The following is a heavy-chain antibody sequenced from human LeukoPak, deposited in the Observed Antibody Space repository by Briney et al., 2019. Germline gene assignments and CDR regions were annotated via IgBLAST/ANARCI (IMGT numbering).Heavy chain of an antibody. CDR2: INPSGGST. J-gene: IGHJ4*02. CDR1: GHTFTSYY. D-gene: IGHD3-22*01. Sequence: ASVKVSCKASGHTFTSYYMHWVRQAPGQGLEWMGIINPSGGSTSYAQKFQGRVTMTRDTSTSTVYMELSRLRSDDTAVYYCAREWYYYDSSGYYDLFDYWGQGTLVTVSS. CDR3: AREWYYYDSSGYYDLFDY. V-gene: IGHV1-46*01.